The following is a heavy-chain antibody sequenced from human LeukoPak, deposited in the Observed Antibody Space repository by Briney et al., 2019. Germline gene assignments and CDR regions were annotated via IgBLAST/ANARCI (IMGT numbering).Heavy chain of an antibody. CDR3: AKGTIAAAGTGED. J-gene: IGHJ4*02. Sequence: GGSLRLSCAASGFTFSTYAMSWVRQAPGKGPEWVSGISGGGGSTYYADSVKGRFTISRDKSKNTLYLQMNSLRGEDTAVYYCAKGTIAAAGTGEDWGQGTLVTVSS. CDR2: ISGGGGST. D-gene: IGHD6-13*01. CDR1: GFTFSTYA. V-gene: IGHV3-23*01.